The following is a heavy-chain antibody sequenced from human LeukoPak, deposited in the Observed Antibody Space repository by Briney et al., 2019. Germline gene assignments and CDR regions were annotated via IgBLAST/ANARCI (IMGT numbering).Heavy chain of an antibody. CDR1: GGSISSYY. J-gene: IGHJ3*02. D-gene: IGHD3-3*01. CDR3: ARASYDFSEAFDI. Sequence: SETLSLTCTVSGGSISSYYWSWIRQPPGKGLEWIGYIYHSGSTYYNPSLKSRVTISVDRSKNQFSLKLSSVTAAGTAVYYCARASYDFSEAFDIWGQGTVVTVSS. CDR2: IYHSGST. V-gene: IGHV4-59*12.